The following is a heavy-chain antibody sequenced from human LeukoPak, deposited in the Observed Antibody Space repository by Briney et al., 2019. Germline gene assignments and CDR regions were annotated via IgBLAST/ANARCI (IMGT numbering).Heavy chain of an antibody. CDR1: GFTFSSYA. D-gene: IGHD4-17*01. CDR3: AKDLYGDYGLDY. V-gene: IGHV3-23*01. CDR2: ISDSGGRT. Sequence: GGSLRVSCAASGFTFSSYAMNWVRQAPGKGLEWVSSISDSGGRTYYADSVRGRFTISRDNSKNTLYLQMNSLRAEDTAVYYCAKDLYGDYGLDYWGQGTLVAVSS. J-gene: IGHJ4*02.